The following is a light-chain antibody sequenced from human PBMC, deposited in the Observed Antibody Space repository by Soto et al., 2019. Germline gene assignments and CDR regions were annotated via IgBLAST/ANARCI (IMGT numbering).Light chain of an antibody. CDR3: QVWDSSSDHLYV. V-gene: IGLV3-21*02. Sequence: SYELTQPPSVSVAPGQTAAIPCGGDNFGSKNVHWYQQRPGQAPVLVVYDDSDRPSGIPERFSGSKSGNTATLTISRVEAGDEADYYCQVWDSSSDHLYVFGSGTKVTV. CDR1: NFGSKN. CDR2: DDS. J-gene: IGLJ1*01.